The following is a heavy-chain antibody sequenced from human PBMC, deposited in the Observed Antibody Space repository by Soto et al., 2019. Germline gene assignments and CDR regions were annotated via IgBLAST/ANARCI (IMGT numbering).Heavy chain of an antibody. J-gene: IGHJ6*02. CDR2: ISDSGGT. Sequence: ASETLSLTCSVSGGSISSYYWSWIRQPPGKGLEWIGHISDSGGTNYNPSLKGRVTISRDTSKNQISLKVSSVIAADTAIYYCARDYYYDSRGHPGAYYYGMDVWGQGTTVTVSS. CDR1: GGSISSYY. CDR3: ARDYYYDSRGHPGAYYYGMDV. D-gene: IGHD3-22*01. V-gene: IGHV4-59*01.